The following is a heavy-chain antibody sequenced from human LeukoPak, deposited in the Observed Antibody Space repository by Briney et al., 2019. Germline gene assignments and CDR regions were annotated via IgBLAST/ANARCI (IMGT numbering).Heavy chain of an antibody. D-gene: IGHD6-19*01. Sequence: GGSLKLSCAASGFTVSGSAMHWVRQASGKGLEWLGRVRSKGYNYATAYGASVKDRFIISRVDSKSTAYLQMSSLKSEDTAVYYCATLGETSGWYPDHWGQGTLVTVSS. J-gene: IGHJ4*02. V-gene: IGHV3-73*01. CDR3: ATLGETSGWYPDH. CDR1: GFTVSGSA. CDR2: VRSKGYNYAT.